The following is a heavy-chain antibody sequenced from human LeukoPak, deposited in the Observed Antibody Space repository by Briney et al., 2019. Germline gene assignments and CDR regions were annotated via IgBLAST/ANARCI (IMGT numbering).Heavy chain of an antibody. Sequence: GESLRLSCTASGFIFSDYVMIWVRQAPGKGLEWVSSISSSSSYIYYADPVKGRFTISRDNAKNSLYLQMNSLRAEDTAVYYCARAHSSGWSRYYFDYWGQGTLVTVSS. J-gene: IGHJ4*02. CDR2: ISSSSSYI. D-gene: IGHD6-19*01. CDR1: GFIFSDYV. V-gene: IGHV3-21*01. CDR3: ARAHSSGWSRYYFDY.